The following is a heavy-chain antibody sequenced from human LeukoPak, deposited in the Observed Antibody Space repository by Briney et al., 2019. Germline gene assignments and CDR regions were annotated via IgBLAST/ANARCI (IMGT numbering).Heavy chain of an antibody. D-gene: IGHD3-10*01. CDR3: ARDRTFYYGSGSYYNGYFQH. J-gene: IGHJ1*01. Sequence: GASVKVSCKASGGTFSSYAISWVRQAPGQGLEWMGRIIPISGTANYAQKFQGRVTITTDESTSTAYMELSSLRSEDTAVYYCARDRTFYYGSGSYYNGYFQHWGQGTLVTVSS. CDR1: GGTFSSYA. V-gene: IGHV1-69*05. CDR2: IIPISGTA.